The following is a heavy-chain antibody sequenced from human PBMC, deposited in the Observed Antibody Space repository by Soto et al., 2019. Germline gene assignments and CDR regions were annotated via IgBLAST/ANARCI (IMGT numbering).Heavy chain of an antibody. CDR2: IYHSGST. CDR1: GGSISGSNW. D-gene: IGHD3-10*01. V-gene: IGHV4-4*02. CDR3: ARAVPGSTGTHHSGSGIFYVSPFDY. J-gene: IGHJ4*02. Sequence: NPSETLSLTCAVSGGSISGSNWWSWVRQPPGKGLEWIGEIYHSGSTNYNPSLKSRVTISVDKSKNQFSLKLSSVTAADTAVYYCARAVPGSTGTHHSGSGIFYVSPFDYWGQGALVTVSS.